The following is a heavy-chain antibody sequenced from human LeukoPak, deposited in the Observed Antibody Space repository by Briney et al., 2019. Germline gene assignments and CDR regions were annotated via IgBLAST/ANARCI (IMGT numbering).Heavy chain of an antibody. CDR1: GGTFSGYI. Sequence: GASVKVSCKASGGTFSGYIINWVRQAPGQGPEWLGGIIPSFETTDYAQKFQGRVTITTDESTSTIYLELRSLTSEDTAVYYCARVRESCSSTTCSFDYWGQGTLVTVSS. CDR3: ARVRESCSSTTCSFDY. CDR2: IIPSFETT. J-gene: IGHJ4*02. V-gene: IGHV1-69*05. D-gene: IGHD2-2*01.